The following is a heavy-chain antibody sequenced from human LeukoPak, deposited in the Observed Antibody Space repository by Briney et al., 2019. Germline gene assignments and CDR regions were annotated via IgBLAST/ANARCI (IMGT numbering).Heavy chain of an antibody. V-gene: IGHV1-69*13. CDR1: GGTFSSYA. D-gene: IGHD5-24*01. CDR3: ARSDPVEMATTYYFDY. Sequence: WASVKVSCKASGGTFSSYAISWVRQAPGQGLEWMGGIIPIFGTANYAQKFQGRVTITADESTSTAYMELSSLRSEDTAVYYCARSDPVEMATTYYFDYWGQGTLVTVS. J-gene: IGHJ4*02. CDR2: IIPIFGTA.